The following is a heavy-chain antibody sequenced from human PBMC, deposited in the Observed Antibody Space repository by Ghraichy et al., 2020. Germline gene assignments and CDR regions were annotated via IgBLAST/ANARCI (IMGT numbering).Heavy chain of an antibody. CDR2: ISYDGSNE. CDR1: GFTFSNYG. CDR3: AKDMILFCMDV. Sequence: GGSLRLSCAASGFTFSNYGMYWVRQAPGKGLEWVAFISYDGSNEYYADSVKDRFTISRDNSKNTLYLQMNSLKAEDTAVYYCAKDMILFCMDVWGQGTTVTVSS. V-gene: IGHV3-30*02. J-gene: IGHJ6*02. D-gene: IGHD2-15*01.